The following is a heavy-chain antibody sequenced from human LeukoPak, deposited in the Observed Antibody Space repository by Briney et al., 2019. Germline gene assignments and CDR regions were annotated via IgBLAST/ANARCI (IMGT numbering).Heavy chain of an antibody. CDR1: GGSISSSSYY. Sequence: SSETLSLTCTVSGGSISSSSYYWGWIRQPPGKGLEWIGSIYYSGSTYYNPSLKSRVTISIDTSKNQFSLNLNSVTAADTGLYYCARGIDSNGYQLKGFGPWGQGTLVTVSS. J-gene: IGHJ5*02. CDR2: IYYSGST. CDR3: ARGIDSNGYQLKGFGP. V-gene: IGHV4-39*01. D-gene: IGHD3-22*01.